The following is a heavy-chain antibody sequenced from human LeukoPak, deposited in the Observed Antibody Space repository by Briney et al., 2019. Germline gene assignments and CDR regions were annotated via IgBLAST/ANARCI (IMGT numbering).Heavy chain of an antibody. CDR1: GGSISSSSYY. D-gene: IGHD3-10*01. CDR2: IYYSGST. Sequence: SGTLSLTCAVSGGSISSSSYYWGWIRQPPGKGLEWIGSIYYSGSTYYNPSLKSRVTISVDTSKNQFSLKLSSVTAADTAVYYCARQRMVRGVNFDYWGQGTLVTVSS. V-gene: IGHV4-39*01. CDR3: ARQRMVRGVNFDY. J-gene: IGHJ4*02.